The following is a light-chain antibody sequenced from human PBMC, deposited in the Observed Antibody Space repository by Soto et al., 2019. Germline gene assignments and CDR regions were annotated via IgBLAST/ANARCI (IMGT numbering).Light chain of an antibody. CDR2: GAS. V-gene: IGKV3-20*01. Sequence: EIVLTQSPGTLSLSPGEGATLSCRASQSVSSNYLGWYQQKPGQAPRLLIYGASTRATGIPDRFSGGGSGTDFTLTINRLEPEDFAVYYCLHYTSSPWTFGQGTKVEIK. CDR1: QSVSSNY. J-gene: IGKJ1*01. CDR3: LHYTSSPWT.